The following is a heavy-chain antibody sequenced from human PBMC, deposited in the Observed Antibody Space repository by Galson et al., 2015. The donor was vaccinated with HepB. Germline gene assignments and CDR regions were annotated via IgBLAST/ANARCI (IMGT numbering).Heavy chain of an antibody. J-gene: IGHJ6*02. CDR3: ASGALRYSSGWSPYYGMDV. Sequence: LSLTCTVSGGSISSYYWSWIRQPPGKGLEWIGYIYYSGSTNYNPSLKSRVTISVDTSKNQFSLKLSSVTAADTAVYYCASGALRYSSGWSPYYGMDVWGQGTTVTVSS. V-gene: IGHV4-59*01. CDR1: GGSISSYY. D-gene: IGHD6-19*01. CDR2: IYYSGST.